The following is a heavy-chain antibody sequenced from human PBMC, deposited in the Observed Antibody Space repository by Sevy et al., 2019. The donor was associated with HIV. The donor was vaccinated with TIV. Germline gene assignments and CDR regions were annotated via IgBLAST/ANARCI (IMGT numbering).Heavy chain of an antibody. Sequence: GGSLRLSCTASSFISSPYWMHWVRQAPGKGLVWVSRINPDGSITSYADAVKGRFTISRDNAKNTLYLQMNSLRAEDTAVYYCAKAGYYYDSSGYNWFDPWGQGTLVTVSS. CDR2: INPDGSIT. CDR3: AKAGYYYDSSGYNWFDP. CDR1: SFISSPYW. V-gene: IGHV3-74*01. D-gene: IGHD3-22*01. J-gene: IGHJ5*02.